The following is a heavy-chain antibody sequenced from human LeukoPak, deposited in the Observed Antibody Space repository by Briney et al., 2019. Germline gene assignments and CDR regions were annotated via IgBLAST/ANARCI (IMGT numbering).Heavy chain of an antibody. CDR3: VRDRDYAFDF. V-gene: IGHV3-48*02. CDR2: SNTDGTI. J-gene: IGHJ3*01. CDR1: GFTFSYYS. Sequence: PGGSLRLSCAASGFTFSYYSMNWVRQAPGKGLEWISYSNTDGTISYADSVKGRLTISRDNAENSLYLQMNSLRDEDTAVYFCVRDRDYAFDFWGQGTMVTVSS.